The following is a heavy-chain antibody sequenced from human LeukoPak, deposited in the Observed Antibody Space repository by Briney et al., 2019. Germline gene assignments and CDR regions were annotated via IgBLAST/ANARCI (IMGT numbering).Heavy chain of an antibody. CDR1: GDSISSTRYY. D-gene: IGHD3-10*01. CDR2: IYYSGST. J-gene: IGHJ6*02. CDR3: ARHRGSGSYLPDYYYYGMDV. V-gene: IGHV4-39*01. Sequence: SETLSLTCIVSGDSISSTRYYWGWIRQPPGKGLEWIGSIYYSGSTYYHPSLKSRVTISVDTSKNQFSLKLSSVTAADTAVYYCARHRGSGSYLPDYYYYGMDVWGQGTTVTVSS.